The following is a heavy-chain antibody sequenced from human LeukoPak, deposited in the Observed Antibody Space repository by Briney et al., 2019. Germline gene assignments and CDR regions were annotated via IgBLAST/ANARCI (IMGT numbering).Heavy chain of an antibody. Sequence: GGTLRLSCAASGFTFSRHRMRWVRQAPGKGLEWVSVISGSGGSTHYADSVKGRFTISRDNSKNTLYLQMNSLRAEDTAVYYCASDYYDSSGYLRWAFDIWGQGTMVTVSS. CDR1: GFTFSRHR. D-gene: IGHD3-22*01. CDR3: ASDYYDSSGYLRWAFDI. CDR2: ISGSGGST. J-gene: IGHJ3*02. V-gene: IGHV3-23*01.